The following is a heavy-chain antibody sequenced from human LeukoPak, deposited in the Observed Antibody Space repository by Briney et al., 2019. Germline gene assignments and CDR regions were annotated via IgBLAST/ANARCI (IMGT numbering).Heavy chain of an antibody. CDR2: IGSSSSYT. V-gene: IGHV3-21*05. CDR3: ARGKAAAGFDY. Sequence: GGSLRLSCAASGFTFSSYRMSWVRQAPGKGPEWVSYIGSSSSYTNYADSVKGRFTISRDNAKNSLYLQMNSLRAEDTAVYYCARGKAAAGFDYWGQGTLVTVSS. CDR1: GFTFSSYR. D-gene: IGHD6-13*01. J-gene: IGHJ4*02.